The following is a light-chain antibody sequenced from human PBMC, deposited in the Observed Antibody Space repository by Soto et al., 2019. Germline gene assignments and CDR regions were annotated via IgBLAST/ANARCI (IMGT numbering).Light chain of an antibody. CDR2: DAS. V-gene: IGKV3-15*01. CDR3: QQYNDRPHT. J-gene: IGKJ1*01. Sequence: EIVMPQSPATLSVSPGERATLSCRASQSISSTLAWYQLKPGQSPRLLIYDASTRATGIPDRFSGSGSGTEFTLTISSLQSEDFAVYYCQQYNDRPHTFGQGTRVEIK. CDR1: QSISST.